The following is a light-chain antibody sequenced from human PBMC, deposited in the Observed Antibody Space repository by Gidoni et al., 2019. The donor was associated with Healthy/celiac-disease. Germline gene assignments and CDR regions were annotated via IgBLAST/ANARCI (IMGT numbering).Light chain of an antibody. J-gene: IGKJ3*01. CDR1: QSISSY. CDR3: QQSYSTPPFT. CDR2: AAA. Sequence: DIQMTQSPSSLSASVGDRVTITCRASQSISSYLHWYQQKPGKAPKLLIYAAASLQSGVPSRFSGSGSGTDFTLTISSLQPEDFATYYCQQSYSTPPFTFXXXTKVDIK. V-gene: IGKV1-39*01.